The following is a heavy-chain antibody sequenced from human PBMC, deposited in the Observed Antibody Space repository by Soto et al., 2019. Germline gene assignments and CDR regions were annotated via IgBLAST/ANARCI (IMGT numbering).Heavy chain of an antibody. CDR2: INPSGGST. V-gene: IGHV1-46*01. CDR3: ARGASSRCYDY. D-gene: IGHD2-2*01. Sequence: QVRLVQSGAEVKKPGASVKVSCKASGYTFTSQYMHWVRQAPGQGLEWMGMINPSGGSTSYAQKFQGRVTMTRDTSTSTVYMELSSLRSEDAAVYYCARGASSRCYDYWGQGTLVTVSS. J-gene: IGHJ4*02. CDR1: GYTFTSQY.